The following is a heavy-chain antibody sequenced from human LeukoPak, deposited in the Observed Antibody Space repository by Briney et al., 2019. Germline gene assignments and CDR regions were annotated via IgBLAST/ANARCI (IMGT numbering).Heavy chain of an antibody. D-gene: IGHD1-1*01. Sequence: SETLSLTCTVSGGSISSSSYYWGWIRQPPGKGLEWIGHIYGSGSTNYNPSLKSRVTLSVDTSKNQFSLKLSSATAADTAVYYCAREGTSGTHLNWFDPWGQGTLVTVSS. CDR1: GGSISSSSYY. V-gene: IGHV4-39*07. J-gene: IGHJ5*02. CDR3: AREGTSGTHLNWFDP. CDR2: IYGSGST.